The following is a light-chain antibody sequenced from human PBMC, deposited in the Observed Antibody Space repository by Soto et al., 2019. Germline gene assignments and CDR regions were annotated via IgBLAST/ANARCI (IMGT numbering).Light chain of an antibody. CDR2: GAS. V-gene: IGKV3-20*01. J-gene: IGKJ4*01. Sequence: EIVLTQSPGTLSLSPGERATLSCRASQSVSSSYLAWYQLKPGQAPRLLIYGASSRATGIPDRFSGSWSGTDLTLTISRLEPEDFAVYYCQQYGSSLALTFGGGTKVEIK. CDR3: QQYGSSLALT. CDR1: QSVSSSY.